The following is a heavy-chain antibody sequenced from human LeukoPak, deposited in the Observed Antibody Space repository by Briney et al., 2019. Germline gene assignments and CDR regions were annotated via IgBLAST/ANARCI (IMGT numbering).Heavy chain of an antibody. V-gene: IGHV4-59*01. CDR1: GGSISSYY. D-gene: IGHD5-24*01. J-gene: IGHJ2*01. CDR3: ARAGDGYNSWYFDL. Sequence: PSETLSLTCTVSGGSISSYYWSWIRQPPGKGLEWIGYIYYSGSTNYNPSLKSRVTISVDTSKNQFSLKLSSVTAADTAVYYCARAGDGYNSWYFDLWGRGTLATVSS. CDR2: IYYSGST.